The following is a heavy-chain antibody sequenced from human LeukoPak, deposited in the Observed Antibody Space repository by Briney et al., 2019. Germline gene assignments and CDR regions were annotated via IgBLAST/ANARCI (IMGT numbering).Heavy chain of an antibody. CDR2: IYYNGST. J-gene: IGHJ4*02. CDR1: GGSISSYY. D-gene: IGHD3-22*01. V-gene: IGHV4-59*12. Sequence: PSETLSLTCTVSGGSISSYYWSWIRQPPGKGLEWIGYIYYNGSTNYNPSLKSRVTISVDTSKNQFSLKLSSVTAADTAVYYCAGLVGRYSSGLYYYYFDYWGQGTLVTVSS. CDR3: AGLVGRYSSGLYYYYFDY.